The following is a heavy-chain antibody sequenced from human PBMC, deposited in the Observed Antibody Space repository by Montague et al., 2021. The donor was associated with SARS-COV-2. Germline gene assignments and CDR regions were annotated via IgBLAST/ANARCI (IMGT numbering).Heavy chain of an antibody. J-gene: IGHJ4*02. Sequence: SETLSLTCTVSGGSISSSSYYWGWIRQPPGKGLEWIGTIDYSGSTYYXPSLKSRVTMSVDTSKNQFSLKLSSVTAADTAVYYCARGWFSPMLVVVIRGPFDYWGQGALVTVSS. CDR2: IDYSGST. D-gene: IGHD3-22*01. CDR3: ARGWFSPMLVVVIRGPFDY. V-gene: IGHV4-39*07. CDR1: GGSISSSSYY.